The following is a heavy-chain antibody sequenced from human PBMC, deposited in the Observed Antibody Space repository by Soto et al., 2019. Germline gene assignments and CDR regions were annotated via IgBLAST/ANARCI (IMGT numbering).Heavy chain of an antibody. J-gene: IGHJ5*02. V-gene: IGHV4-31*03. Sequence: ILSLTCTVSGGSISSGGCYWNWIRQHPGKGLEWIGYIYYIGSTYYNPSLKSRVTISLDTSKNQFSLRLSSVTAADTAVYYCARSVFPWGQGTLVTVSS. CDR1: GGSISSGGCY. CDR2: IYYIGST. CDR3: ARSVFP.